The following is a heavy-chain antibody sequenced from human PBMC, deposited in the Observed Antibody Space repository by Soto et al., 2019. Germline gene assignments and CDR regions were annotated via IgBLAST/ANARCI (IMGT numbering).Heavy chain of an antibody. CDR1: GFTVSTNY. D-gene: IGHD2-15*01. CDR2: IYVGGGT. V-gene: IGHV3-66*01. Sequence: EVQLVESGGGLVQPGGSLRLSCAASGFTVSTNYVSWVRQAPGKGLEWVSVIYVGGGTYYADSVKGRFTISRDNSKNTLYLQMNSLRAEDTAVYYFAREVVAGDYWGQGTLVTVSS. CDR3: AREVVAGDY. J-gene: IGHJ4*02.